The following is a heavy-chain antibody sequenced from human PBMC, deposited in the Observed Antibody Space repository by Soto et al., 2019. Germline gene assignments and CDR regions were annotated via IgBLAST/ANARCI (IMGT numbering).Heavy chain of an antibody. J-gene: IGHJ6*03. CDR1: GFTFSSYS. CDR2: ISGSGSSI. Sequence: GGSLRLSCAASGFTFSSYSMNWDRQAPGRGLEWVSFISGSGSSIYYADPVKGRFTVSRDNAKNSLYLQMDSVSAEDTAVYYCARGRGSTLTYYYMDVWGKGTTVTVSS. V-gene: IGHV3-48*01. CDR3: ARGRGSTLTYYYMDV. D-gene: IGHD2-15*01.